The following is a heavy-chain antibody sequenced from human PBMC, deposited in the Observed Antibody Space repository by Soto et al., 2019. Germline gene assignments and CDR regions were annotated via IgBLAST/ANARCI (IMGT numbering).Heavy chain of an antibody. V-gene: IGHV3-30*09. D-gene: IGHD6-13*01. CDR2: ISDGGDNK. CDR1: GFIFSDYA. CDR3: AKARHSTSWYGLEADF. J-gene: IGHJ4*02. Sequence: QVQLLESGGGVVQPGRSLRLSCAASGFIFSDYAMHWVRQAPGKGLEWVAVISDGGDNKYYADSVRGRFAISRDNLKNTLDLQMNSLNPEDTAVYHCAKARHSTSWYGLEADFWGQGTLVTVSS.